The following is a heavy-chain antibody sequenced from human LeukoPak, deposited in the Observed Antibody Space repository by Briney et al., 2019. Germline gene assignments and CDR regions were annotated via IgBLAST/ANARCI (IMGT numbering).Heavy chain of an antibody. CDR2: IYYDGSLK. Sequence: PGRSLRLSCAASGLTFRNYGMHWVRQAPGKGLEWVALIYYDGSLKYYADSVKGRFTISKDNSKNSLYLEMNSLRVEDTAVYYCATSDPGIAVALWGQGTLVSVSA. J-gene: IGHJ4*02. CDR1: GLTFRNYG. V-gene: IGHV3-33*01. D-gene: IGHD6-19*01. CDR3: ATSDPGIAVAL.